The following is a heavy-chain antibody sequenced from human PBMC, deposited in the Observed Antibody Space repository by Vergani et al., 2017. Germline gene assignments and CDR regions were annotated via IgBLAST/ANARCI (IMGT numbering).Heavy chain of an antibody. J-gene: IGHJ4*02. V-gene: IGHV1-2*06. CDR3: ARHIMVRGVMWEXFDY. CDR1: GYTFTGYY. D-gene: IGHD3-10*01. CDR2: INPNSGGT. Sequence: QVQLVQSGAEVKKPGASMKVSCKASGYTFTGYYIHWVRQAPGQGLEWMGRINPNSGGTKFAQKFQGRVTMTSDTSISTAHMELSRLRSDDTAVYYCARHIMVRGVMWEXFDYWGQGTLVTVSS.